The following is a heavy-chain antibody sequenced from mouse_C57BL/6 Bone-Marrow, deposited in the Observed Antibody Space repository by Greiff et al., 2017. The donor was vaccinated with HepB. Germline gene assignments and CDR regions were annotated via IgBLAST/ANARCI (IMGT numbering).Heavy chain of an antibody. CDR1: GYTFTSYG. J-gene: IGHJ4*01. CDR3: ARSYYGSSSYYAMDY. CDR2: IYPRSGNT. D-gene: IGHD1-1*01. Sequence: QVQLKQSGAELARPGASVKLSCKASGYTFTSYGISWVKQRTGQGLEWIGEIYPRSGNTYYNEKFKGKATLTADKSSSTAYMELRSLTSEDSAVYFCARSYYGSSSYYAMDYWGQGTSVTVSS. V-gene: IGHV1-81*01.